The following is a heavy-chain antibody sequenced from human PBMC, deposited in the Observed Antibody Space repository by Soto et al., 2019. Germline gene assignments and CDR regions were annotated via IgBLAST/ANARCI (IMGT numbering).Heavy chain of an antibody. CDR3: AKGLSYGSGSYNWFDP. Sequence: ASVKVSCKASGGTFSSYSISWVRQAPGQGLEWMGGIIPIFGTADYAQKFQGRVTITADKSTSTAYMELSSLRSEDTAVYYCAKGLSYGSGSYNWFDPWGQGTLVTVSS. CDR2: IIPIFGTA. J-gene: IGHJ5*02. CDR1: GGTFSSYS. D-gene: IGHD3-10*01. V-gene: IGHV1-69*06.